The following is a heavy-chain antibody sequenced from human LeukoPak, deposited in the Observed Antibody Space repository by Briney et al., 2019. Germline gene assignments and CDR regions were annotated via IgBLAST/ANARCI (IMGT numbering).Heavy chain of an antibody. CDR1: GGSVSSASNY. D-gene: IGHD2-15*01. J-gene: IGHJ4*02. CDR2: MYYSGST. V-gene: IGHV4-61*01. Sequence: SETLSLTCTVSGGSVSSASNYWSWIRQPPGKGLEWIGYMYYSGSTSYNPSLKSRVTISADTSKNQFSLKLSSVAAADTAVYYCARDPGYCSGGSCGNFDYWGQGTLVTVSS. CDR3: ARDPGYCSGGSCGNFDY.